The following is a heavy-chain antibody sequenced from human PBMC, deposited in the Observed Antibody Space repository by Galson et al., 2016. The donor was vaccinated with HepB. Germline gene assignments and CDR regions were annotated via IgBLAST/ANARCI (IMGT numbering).Heavy chain of an antibody. V-gene: IGHV3-23*01. CDR2: VSATGSST. CDR3: AKDFLRRTKGTVATAGGVY. J-gene: IGHJ4*02. D-gene: IGHD1-26*01. Sequence: SLRLSCAASGFSFISYSMSWVRPAPGKGLEWLSTVSATGSSTYYADSVKGRFTIARDNSNNTVYLKMNSRRAEDTAVYYCAKDFLRRTKGTVATAGGVYWGQGTLVTVSS. CDR1: GFSFISYS.